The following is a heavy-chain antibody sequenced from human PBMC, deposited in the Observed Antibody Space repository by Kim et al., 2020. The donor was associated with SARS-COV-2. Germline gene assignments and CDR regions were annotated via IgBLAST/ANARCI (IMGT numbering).Heavy chain of an antibody. Sequence: ICCSGSANYSPSLKSGVTISVDPSKNQFSLKLSAVTAADTAVYYCARGFDLWGRGTLVTVSS. CDR3: ARGFDL. V-gene: IGHV4-59*09. J-gene: IGHJ2*01. CDR2: ICCSGSA.